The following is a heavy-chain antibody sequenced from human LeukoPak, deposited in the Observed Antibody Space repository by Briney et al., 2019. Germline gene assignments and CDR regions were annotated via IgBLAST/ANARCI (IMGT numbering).Heavy chain of an antibody. V-gene: IGHV4-38-2*02. D-gene: IGHD6-13*01. CDR1: GYSISSGYY. CDR3: ARPPIAAAATPWFDP. CDR2: IYHSGST. J-gene: IGHJ5*02. Sequence: PSETLSLTCTVSGYSISSGYYWGWIRQPPGKGLEWIGSIYHSGSTYYNPSLKSRVTISVDTSKNQFSLKLSSVTAADTAVYYCARPPIAAAATPWFDPWGQGTLVTVSS.